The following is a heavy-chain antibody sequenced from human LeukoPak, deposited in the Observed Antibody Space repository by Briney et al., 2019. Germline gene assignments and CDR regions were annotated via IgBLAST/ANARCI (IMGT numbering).Heavy chain of an antibody. V-gene: IGHV3-21*05. CDR1: GFTFSSYS. CDR3: ARDSELLEWLPDSDL. J-gene: IGHJ5*02. Sequence: GGSLRLSCAASGFTFSSYSMNWVRQAPGKGLEWVSYISSSNSYIYYADSVKGRFTVSRGNAKNSVYLQMNSLRAEDTAVYYCARDSELLEWLPDSDLWGQGTLVTVSS. D-gene: IGHD3-3*01. CDR2: ISSSNSYI.